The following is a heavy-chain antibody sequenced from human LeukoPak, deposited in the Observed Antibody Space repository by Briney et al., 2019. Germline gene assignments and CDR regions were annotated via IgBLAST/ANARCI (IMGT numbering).Heavy chain of an antibody. CDR1: GGTFSSYA. Sequence: ASVKVSCKASGGTFSSYAISWVRQAPGQGLEWMGGIIPIFGTANYAQKFQGRVTITTDESTSTAYMELSSLRSEDTAVYYCASTHPMATLGFDYWGQGTLVTVSS. J-gene: IGHJ4*02. CDR3: ASTHPMATLGFDY. V-gene: IGHV1-69*05. D-gene: IGHD5-12*01. CDR2: IIPIFGTA.